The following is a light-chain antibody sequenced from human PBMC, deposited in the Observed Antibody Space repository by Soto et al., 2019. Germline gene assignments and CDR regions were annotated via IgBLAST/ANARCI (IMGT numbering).Light chain of an antibody. CDR3: QQYGSSRT. Sequence: EIVLTQSPGTLSLSPGERATLSCSASQSVSSSYLAWYQQKPGQAPRLLIYGASSRATGIPDGFSGSGSGTDCTLTISRLEPEDFAVYYCQQYGSSRTFCQGTKVEIK. CDR1: QSVSSSY. CDR2: GAS. J-gene: IGKJ1*01. V-gene: IGKV3-20*01.